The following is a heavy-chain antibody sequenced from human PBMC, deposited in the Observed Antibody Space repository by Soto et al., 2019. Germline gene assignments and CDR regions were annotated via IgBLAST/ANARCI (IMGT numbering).Heavy chain of an antibody. J-gene: IGHJ4*02. V-gene: IGHV4-30-4*08. Sequence: SETLSLTCTVSGGSIINSGYYWNWIRQHPWKGLEWVGYIYYSGETSYNPSLKSRLTISVDTSKNRFSLNLSSVTAADTAVYYCASTTYGDYVSYFDYWGQGTLVNVSS. CDR1: GGSIINSGYY. D-gene: IGHD4-17*01. CDR3: ASTTYGDYVSYFDY. CDR2: IYYSGET.